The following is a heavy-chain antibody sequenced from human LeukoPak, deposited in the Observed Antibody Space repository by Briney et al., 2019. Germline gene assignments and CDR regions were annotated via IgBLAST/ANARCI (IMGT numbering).Heavy chain of an antibody. V-gene: IGHV4-38-2*01. J-gene: IGHJ4*02. CDR1: GYSISSGYY. CDR2: IYHSGST. D-gene: IGHD6-19*01. CDR3: ARRSIAVAGSFDY. Sequence: PSETLSLTCAVSGYSISSGYYWGWIRQPPGKGLEWSGSIYHSGSTYYNPSLKSRVTISVDTSKHQFSLKLSSVTAADTAVYYCARRSIAVAGSFDYWGQGTLVTVSS.